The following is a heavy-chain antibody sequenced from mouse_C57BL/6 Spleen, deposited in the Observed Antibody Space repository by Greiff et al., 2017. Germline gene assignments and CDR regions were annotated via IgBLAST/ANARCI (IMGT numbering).Heavy chain of an antibody. CDR2: ISNGGGST. V-gene: IGHV5-12*01. CDR1: GFTFSDYY. CDR3: ARRITTERYFDV. D-gene: IGHD1-1*01. Sequence: EVMLVESGGGLVQPGGSLKLSCAASGFTFSDYYMYWVRQTPEKRLEWVAYISNGGGSTYYPDTVKGRFTISRDNAKNTLYLQMSRLKSEDTAMYYCARRITTERYFDVWGTGTTVTVSS. J-gene: IGHJ1*03.